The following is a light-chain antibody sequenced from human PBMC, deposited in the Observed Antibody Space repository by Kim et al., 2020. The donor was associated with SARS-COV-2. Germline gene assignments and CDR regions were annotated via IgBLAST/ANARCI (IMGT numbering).Light chain of an antibody. V-gene: IGKV1-9*01. Sequence: GDRVAVTCRASQGINNHLAWYQQKPGKAPKLLIFAASTLQSGVPSRSRGSASGTEFTLTISSLQPEDFATYYCQQLDSYPWTFGQGTKVDIK. CDR2: AAS. CDR3: QQLDSYPWT. J-gene: IGKJ1*01. CDR1: QGINNH.